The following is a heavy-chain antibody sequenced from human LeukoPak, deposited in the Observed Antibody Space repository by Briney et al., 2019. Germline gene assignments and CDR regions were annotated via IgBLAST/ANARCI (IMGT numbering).Heavy chain of an antibody. CDR3: ARGRGAARFVTIEFDY. J-gene: IGHJ4*02. CDR1: GGSFSGYH. D-gene: IGHD6-6*01. CDR2: INHRGST. Sequence: PSETLSLTCAVYGGSFSGYHWSWIRQPPGKGLEWIGEINHRGSTNCNPSLKSRVTMSVDTSKNQFSLKLSSVTAADTAVYYCARGRGAARFVTIEFDYWGQGALVTVFS. V-gene: IGHV4-34*01.